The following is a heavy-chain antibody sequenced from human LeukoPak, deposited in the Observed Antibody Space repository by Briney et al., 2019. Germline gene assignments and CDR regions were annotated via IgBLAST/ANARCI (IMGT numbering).Heavy chain of an antibody. J-gene: IGHJ3*02. Sequence: SETLSLTCTVSGGSVNSVSFHWSWIRQPPGKGLEWIGYMYYDGSTSYNPSLKSRGTISLDTSKNQFSLKLSSVTAADTAVYHCARDKAGLPQSYAFDIWGQGTMVTVSS. V-gene: IGHV4-61*01. CDR1: GGSVNSVSFH. CDR3: ARDKAGLPQSYAFDI. D-gene: IGHD4-11*01. CDR2: MYYDGST.